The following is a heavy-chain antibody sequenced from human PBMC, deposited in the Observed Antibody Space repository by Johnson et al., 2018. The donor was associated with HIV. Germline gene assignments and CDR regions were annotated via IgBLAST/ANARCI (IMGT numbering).Heavy chain of an antibody. V-gene: IGHV3-53*01. Sequence: MQLVESGGGLIQPGGSLRLSCAASGFTVSSNYMSWVRQAQGKGLEWVSIIYSGGRTYHADSVKGRFTLSRDNSKNTLYLQMNSLRAEDTAVYYCARDRGVFWNNDYKGDAFDIWGQGTMVTVSS. CDR2: IYSGGRT. CDR3: ARDRGVFWNNDYKGDAFDI. J-gene: IGHJ3*02. D-gene: IGHD3-3*01. CDR1: GFTVSSNY.